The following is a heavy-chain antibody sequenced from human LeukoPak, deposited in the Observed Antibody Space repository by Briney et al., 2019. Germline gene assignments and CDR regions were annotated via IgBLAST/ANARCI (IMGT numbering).Heavy chain of an antibody. D-gene: IGHD2-2*01. CDR2: INHSGST. CDR3: ASFRMNSSDCSSTSCTP. J-gene: IGHJ5*02. Sequence: SETLSLTCAVYGGSFSGYYWSWIRQPPGKGLEWIGEINHSGSTNYNPSLKSRVTISVDTSKNQFSLKLSSVTAADTAVYYCASFRMNSSDCSSTSCTPWGQGTLVTVSS. V-gene: IGHV4-34*01. CDR1: GGSFSGYY.